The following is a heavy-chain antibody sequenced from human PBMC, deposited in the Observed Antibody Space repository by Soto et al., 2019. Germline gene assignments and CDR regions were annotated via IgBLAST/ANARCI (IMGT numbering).Heavy chain of an antibody. Sequence: QLQLQESGPGLVKPSETLSLTCTVSGGSISSSSYYWGWIRQPPGKGLEWIGSIYYSGSTYYNPSLKSRVTISVDTSKNQLSLKLSSVTAADTAVYYCARQARDDYIWGSYRSPLDYWGQGTLVTVSS. D-gene: IGHD3-16*02. V-gene: IGHV4-39*01. CDR3: ARQARDDYIWGSYRSPLDY. CDR2: IYYSGST. J-gene: IGHJ4*02. CDR1: GGSISSSSYY.